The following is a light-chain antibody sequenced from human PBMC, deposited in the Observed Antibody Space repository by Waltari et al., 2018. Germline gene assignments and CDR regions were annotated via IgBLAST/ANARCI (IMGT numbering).Light chain of an antibody. CDR2: GAP. V-gene: IGKV3-15*01. CDR1: QSVRHN. J-gene: IGKJ2*01. CDR3: QQYSDGYT. Sequence: EVLMTKAPATVSVSPGAGATLSGWASQSVRHNVSWFQQQPGQAPRLLIDGAPTRATGIPARFSGSGAVTDFILTISGLQSEDFAVYCCQQYSDGYTFGQGTKLEIK.